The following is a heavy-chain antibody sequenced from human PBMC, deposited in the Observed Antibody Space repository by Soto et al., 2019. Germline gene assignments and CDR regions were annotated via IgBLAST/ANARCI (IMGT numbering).Heavy chain of an antibody. V-gene: IGHV1-3*01. Sequence: GASVKVSCKASEYTFSSYTLHWVRQAPGQRLEWMGWINAGNGDSKYSQKLQGTVSISRDTSASTASMELSSLRAEDTAVYYCAREDPGIAVAGVSYPDYWGQGTLVTVSS. CDR1: EYTFSSYT. J-gene: IGHJ4*02. D-gene: IGHD6-19*01. CDR2: INAGNGDS. CDR3: AREDPGIAVAGVSYPDY.